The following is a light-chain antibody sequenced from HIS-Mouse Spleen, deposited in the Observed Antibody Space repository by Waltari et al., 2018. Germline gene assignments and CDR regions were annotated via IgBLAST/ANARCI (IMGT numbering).Light chain of an antibody. CDR3: AAWDDSLSGPV. CDR1: SSNIGSNY. CDR2: RNN. V-gene: IGLV1-47*01. J-gene: IGLJ3*02. Sequence: QSVLTQPPSASGTPGQRVTISCSGSSSNIGSNYVYWYQQLPGTAPKLLIYRNNHRPSGVPDRFSCSKSGTSPSLAISGLRSEDEADYYCAAWDDSLSGPVFGGGTKLTVL.